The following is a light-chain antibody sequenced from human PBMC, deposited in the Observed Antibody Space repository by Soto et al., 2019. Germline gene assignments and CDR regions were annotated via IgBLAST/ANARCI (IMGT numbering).Light chain of an antibody. CDR2: FGS. CDR1: QSLLYNNTYNY. J-gene: IGKJ5*01. CDR3: MQAPQSLT. V-gene: IGKV2-28*01. Sequence: EIVMTQSPLTLPVTPGEPASISCRSSQSLLYNNTYNYLDWYVQKPGQSPQLLIYFGSNRAPGVPDRFSGSGSGTDFTLKINRVEAGDVGTYYCMQAPQSLTFGQGTRLEIK.